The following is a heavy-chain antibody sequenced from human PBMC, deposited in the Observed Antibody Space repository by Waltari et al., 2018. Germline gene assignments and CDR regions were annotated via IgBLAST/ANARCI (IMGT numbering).Heavy chain of an antibody. D-gene: IGHD3-22*01. CDR1: GFNFSKYW. CDR3: ARGKTLGY. J-gene: IGHJ4*02. CDR2: IKEDVGAT. Sequence: EVELVESGGGLVQPGGSLRLSCAGSGFNFSKYWMNWVRQAPGKGIECVVNIKEDVGATNCMDSAKGRFRISRDNANNSLYLHLTTLGVDDTAVYYCARGKTLGYWGQGSLVIVSS. V-gene: IGHV3-7*04.